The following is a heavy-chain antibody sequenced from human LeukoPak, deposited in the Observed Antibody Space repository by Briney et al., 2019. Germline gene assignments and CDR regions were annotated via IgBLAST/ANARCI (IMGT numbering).Heavy chain of an antibody. CDR3: ARRGFGDYYDSSGYLSH. CDR2: IIPIFGTA. Sequence: GASVKVSCKASGGTFSSYAISWVRQAPGQGLEWMGGIIPIFGTANYAQKFQGRVTITADESTSTAYMELSSLRSEDTAVYYCARRGFGDYYDSSGYLSHWGQGTLVTVSS. D-gene: IGHD3-22*01. CDR1: GGTFSSYA. V-gene: IGHV1-69*13. J-gene: IGHJ4*02.